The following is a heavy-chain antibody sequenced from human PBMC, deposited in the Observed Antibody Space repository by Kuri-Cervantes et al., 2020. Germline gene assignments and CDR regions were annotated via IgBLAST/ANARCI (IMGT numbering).Heavy chain of an antibody. D-gene: IGHD4-17*01. V-gene: IGHV4-39*01. CDR2: IYYSGST. J-gene: IGHJ5*01. CDR3: ARLPTGFPNWIDS. Sequence: SETLSLTCTVSGGSISSSSYYWGWIRQPPGKGLEWIGSIYYSGSTYYNPSLKSRATVSVDTSKNQVFLKLSSVTAADAAVYFCARLPTGFPNWIDSWGQGTLVTVSS. CDR1: GGSISSSSYY.